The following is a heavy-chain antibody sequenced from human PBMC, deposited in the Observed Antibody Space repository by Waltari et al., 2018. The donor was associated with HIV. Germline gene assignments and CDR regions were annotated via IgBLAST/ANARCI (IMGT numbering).Heavy chain of an antibody. D-gene: IGHD3-10*01. CDR1: GFTFRNYA. V-gene: IGHV3-48*02. Sequence: EVQLVESGGGLVQPGGSLRLSCAASGFTFRNYAMNWVRQAPGKGLELISYINSNTTTIYYADYVKGRFTISRDNAKNSLYMQMNSLRDEDTAVYFCGRGTQAAWELVGHWGQGILITVSS. CDR2: INSNTTTI. J-gene: IGHJ4*02. CDR3: GRGTQAAWELVGH.